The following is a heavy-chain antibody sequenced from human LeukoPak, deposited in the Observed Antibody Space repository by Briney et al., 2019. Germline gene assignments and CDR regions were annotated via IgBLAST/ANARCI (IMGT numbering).Heavy chain of an antibody. J-gene: IGHJ4*02. D-gene: IGHD3-16*01. CDR3: ARYAYNTILYRLAH. Sequence: GGSLRLSCAGSVFAFGTYAMSWVRQAPGMGLEWVSSISANGQATYYADSVEGRFTISRDNSKSTLYLQLNSLRAEDTATYYCARYAYNTILYRLAHWGQGTLVTVSS. V-gene: IGHV3-23*01. CDR1: VFAFGTYA. CDR2: ISANGQAT.